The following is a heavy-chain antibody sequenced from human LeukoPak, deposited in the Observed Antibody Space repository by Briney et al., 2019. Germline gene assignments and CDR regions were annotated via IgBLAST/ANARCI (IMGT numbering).Heavy chain of an antibody. Sequence: PGGSLRLSCAPSGFTSSSYGMHWVRQAPGKGLEWVAFIRYDGSNKYYADSVKGRFTISRDNSKNTLYLQMNSLRAEDTAVYYCAKGSCSSTSCYLFDYWGQGTLVTVSS. D-gene: IGHD2-2*01. J-gene: IGHJ4*02. CDR1: GFTSSSYG. CDR3: AKGSCSSTSCYLFDY. CDR2: IRYDGSNK. V-gene: IGHV3-30*02.